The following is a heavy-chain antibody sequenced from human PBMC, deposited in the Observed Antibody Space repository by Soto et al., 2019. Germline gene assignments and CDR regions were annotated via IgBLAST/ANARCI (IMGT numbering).Heavy chain of an antibody. CDR3: PRHRSPPFLIAAAPPNWFAP. CDR1: GFTFSDYA. D-gene: IGHD6-25*01. J-gene: IGHJ5*02. CDR2: ISYDGSNR. V-gene: IGHV3-30-3*01. Sequence: QVQLVESGGGVVQPGRSLRLYCAASGFTFSDYAMHWVRQAPGKGLEWVAVISYDGSNRYYAESVKGRLTISRDNSKNTLYLQLNSLRPEDTAFYFFPRHRSPPFLIAAAPPNWFAPWGQGTLVTVSS.